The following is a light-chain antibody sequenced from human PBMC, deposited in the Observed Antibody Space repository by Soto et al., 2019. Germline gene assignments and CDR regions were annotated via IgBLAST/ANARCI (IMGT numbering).Light chain of an antibody. CDR1: QSVSSY. J-gene: IGKJ1*01. CDR2: DSS. CDR3: QQRSNWPRT. V-gene: IGKV3-11*01. Sequence: EIVLTQSPATLSLSPGERATLSCRASQSVSSYLAWYQQKPGQAPRLLIYDSSNRAAGIPARFSGSGSGTDFPLTISSLEPEDFALYYCQQRSNWPRTFGQGTKVEI.